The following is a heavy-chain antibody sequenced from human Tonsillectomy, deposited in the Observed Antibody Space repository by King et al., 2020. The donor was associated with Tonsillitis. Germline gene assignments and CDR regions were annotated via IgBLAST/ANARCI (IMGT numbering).Heavy chain of an antibody. J-gene: IGHJ5*02. V-gene: IGHV3-20*01. CDR1: GFRFGDYA. CDR3: VREQDALGSDYNNCFDP. Sequence: VQLVESGGGVVRPGGSLRLSCAVSGFRFGDYAMSWVRQVPGKGLEWVSGINWNGASTGYADSVKGRFTISKDYAKNSLYLQMNNLRVEDTALYHCVREQDALGSDYNNCFDPWGQGTLVIVSS. D-gene: IGHD3-10*01. CDR2: INWNGAST.